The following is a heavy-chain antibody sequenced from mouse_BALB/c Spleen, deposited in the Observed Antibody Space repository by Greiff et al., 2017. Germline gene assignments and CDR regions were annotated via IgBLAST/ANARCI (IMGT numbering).Heavy chain of an antibody. CDR2: ISSGSSTI. CDR3: ARDDYDGFAY. V-gene: IGHV5-17*02. D-gene: IGHD2-4*01. CDR1: GFTFSSFG. J-gene: IGHJ3*01. Sequence: EVKVVESGGGLVQPGGSRKLSCAASGFTFSSFGMHWVRQAPEKGLEWVAYISSGSSTIYYADTVKGRFTISRDNPKNTLFLQMTSLRSEDTAMYYCARDDYDGFAYWGQGTLVTVSA.